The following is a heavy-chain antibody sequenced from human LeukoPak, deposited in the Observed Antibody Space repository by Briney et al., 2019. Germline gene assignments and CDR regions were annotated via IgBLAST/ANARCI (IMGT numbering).Heavy chain of an antibody. D-gene: IGHD3-10*01. CDR2: IYYSGST. CDR3: ARLLWFGELEAYYYMDV. Sequence: PSETLSLTCTVSDGSISSYYWSWIRQPPGKGLEWIGYIYYSGSTNYNPSLKSRVTISVDTSKNQFSLKLSSVTAADTAVYYCARLLWFGELEAYYYMDVWGKGTTVTVSS. CDR1: DGSISSYY. V-gene: IGHV4-59*08. J-gene: IGHJ6*03.